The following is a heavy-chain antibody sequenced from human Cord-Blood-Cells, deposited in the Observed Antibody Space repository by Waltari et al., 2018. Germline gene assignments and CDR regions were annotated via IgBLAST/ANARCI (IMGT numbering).Heavy chain of an antibody. J-gene: IGHJ4*02. CDR3: AKVIGRAIICSGGSCYFDY. V-gene: IGHV3-9*01. Sequence: EVQLVESGGGLVQPGRSLRLSCAASGFTFDDYAMHWVRQAQGKGLEWVTGISWNSGSIGYADSVKGRFTISRDNAKNSLYLQMNSLRAEDTALYYCAKVIGRAIICSGGSCYFDYWGQGTLVTVSS. CDR2: ISWNSGSI. CDR1: GFTFDDYA. D-gene: IGHD2-15*01.